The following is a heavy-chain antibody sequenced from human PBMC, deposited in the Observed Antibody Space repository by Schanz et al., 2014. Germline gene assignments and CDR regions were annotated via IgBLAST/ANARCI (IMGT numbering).Heavy chain of an antibody. CDR1: GGTFNSYT. CDR3: ARTIAYGGSSGYFDY. Sequence: VQLEQSGAEVKKPGSSMKVSCKASGGTFNSYTINWVRQAPGQGLEWMGRIIPILGIGNDAQKFQGRVTVTRDTSTSTVYMELNSLRSEDTAVYYCARTIAYGGSSGYFDYWGQGSLVTVSS. CDR2: IIPILGIG. D-gene: IGHD4-17*01. V-gene: IGHV1-69*02. J-gene: IGHJ4*02.